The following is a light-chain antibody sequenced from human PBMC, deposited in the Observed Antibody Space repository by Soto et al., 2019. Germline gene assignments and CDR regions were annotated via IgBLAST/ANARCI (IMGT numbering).Light chain of an antibody. J-gene: IGLJ1*01. CDR1: RSDVESYNL. CDR3: CSYAGSSTYV. Sequence: HSSFAQPASVSGSPGQSITISCTGTRSDVESYNLVSWYQQHPGKAPKLMIYEVSKRPSGVSNRFSGSKSGNTASLTISGLQAEDEADYYCCSYAGSSTYVFGTGTKVTVL. V-gene: IGLV2-23*02. CDR2: EVS.